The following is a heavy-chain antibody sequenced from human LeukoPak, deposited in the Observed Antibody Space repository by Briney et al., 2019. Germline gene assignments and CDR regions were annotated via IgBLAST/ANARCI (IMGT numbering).Heavy chain of an antibody. CDR1: GFTFSSYS. CDR2: ISSSSSTI. Sequence: GGSLRLSCAASGFTFSSYSMNWVRQAPGKGLERVSYISSSSSTIYYADSVKGRFTISRDNAKNSLYLQMNSLRDEDTAVYYCARAPPTCGGDCYSAFDYWGQGTLVTVSS. V-gene: IGHV3-48*02. D-gene: IGHD2-21*01. J-gene: IGHJ4*02. CDR3: ARAPPTCGGDCYSAFDY.